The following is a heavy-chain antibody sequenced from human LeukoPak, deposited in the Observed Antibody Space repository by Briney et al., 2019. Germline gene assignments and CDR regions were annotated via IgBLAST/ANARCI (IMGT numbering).Heavy chain of an antibody. J-gene: IGHJ5*02. V-gene: IGHV4-34*01. CDR2: INHSGST. Sequence: SETLSLTCAVYGGSFSAYYWTWIRQPPGKGLEWIGEINHSGSTNYNPSLKSRVTISVDTSKNQFSLKLSSVTAADTAVYYCARDSRVRGVIISSWFNPWGQGTLVTVSS. CDR3: ARDSRVRGVIISSWFNP. D-gene: IGHD3-10*01. CDR1: GGSFSAYY.